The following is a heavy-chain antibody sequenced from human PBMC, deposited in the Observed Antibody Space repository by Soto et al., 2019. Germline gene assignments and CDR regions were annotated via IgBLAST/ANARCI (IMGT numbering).Heavy chain of an antibody. CDR2: ISGSGGST. CDR3: AKDPAVVVVAATLVGYFDY. CDR1: GFTFSSYA. D-gene: IGHD2-15*01. V-gene: IGHV3-23*01. J-gene: IGHJ4*02. Sequence: GGSLRLSCAASGFTFSSYAMSWVRQAPGKGLEWVSAISGSGGSTYYADSVKGRFTISRDNSKNTLYLQMNSLRAEDTAVYYCAKDPAVVVVAATLVGYFDYWGQGTLVTVSS.